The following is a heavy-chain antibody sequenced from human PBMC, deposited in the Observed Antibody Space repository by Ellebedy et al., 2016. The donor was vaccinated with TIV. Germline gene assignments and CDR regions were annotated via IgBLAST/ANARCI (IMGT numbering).Heavy chain of an antibody. CDR1: GFIFSSYS. J-gene: IGHJ4*02. D-gene: IGHD4-17*01. V-gene: IGHV3-21*01. CDR3: ARAGTVTTDY. Sequence: PGGSLRLSCAASGFIFSSYSMNWVLRAPGKGLEWVSSFSMSSSYIYYADSVKGRFTISRDNAKNSLYQQMNSLRAEDTAAYYCARAGTVTTDYWGQGTLVTVSS. CDR2: FSMSSSYI.